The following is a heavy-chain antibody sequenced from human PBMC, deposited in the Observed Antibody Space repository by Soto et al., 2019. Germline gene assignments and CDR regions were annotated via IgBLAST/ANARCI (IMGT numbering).Heavy chain of an antibody. D-gene: IGHD1-1*01. CDR2: IHYSGST. V-gene: IGHV4-59*01. J-gene: IGHJ4*02. CDR1: GGSIRSYY. Sequence: QVQLQESGPGLVKPSETLSLTCTVSGGSIRSYYWSWIRQPPGKGLEWIGYIHYSGSTKYYPSLKSRVTISVDTSKNQFSLKLSSVTAADTAVYYCARDHIGTDYWGQGTLVTVSS. CDR3: ARDHIGTDY.